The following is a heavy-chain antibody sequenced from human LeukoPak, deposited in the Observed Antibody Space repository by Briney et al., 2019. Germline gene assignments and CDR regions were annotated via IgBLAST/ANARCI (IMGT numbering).Heavy chain of an antibody. CDR1: GGSISSGGYY. CDR3: ARSPAGSRGYLSWYFDL. CDR2: IYYSGST. J-gene: IGHJ2*01. V-gene: IGHV4-31*03. Sequence: PSQTLSLTCTVSGGSISSGGYYWSWIRQHPGKGLEWIGYIYYSGSTYYNPSLKSRVTISVDTSKNQFSLKLSSVTAADTAVYYCARSPAGSRGYLSWYFDLWGRGTLVTVSS. D-gene: IGHD3-22*01.